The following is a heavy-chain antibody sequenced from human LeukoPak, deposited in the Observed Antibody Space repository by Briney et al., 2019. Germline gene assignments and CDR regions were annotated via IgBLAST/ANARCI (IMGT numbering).Heavy chain of an antibody. CDR1: GFTFSSYE. CDR2: ISSSGSTI. J-gene: IGHJ4*02. D-gene: IGHD4-17*01. V-gene: IGHV3-48*03. CDR3: ARETTSWDY. Sequence: PGGSLRLSCAASGFTFSSYEMNWVRQAPGKGLEWVSYISSSGSTIYYADSVKGRFTISRDNAKNSLYLQMNSLRAEDTAVYYCARETTSWDYWGQGTLVTVSS.